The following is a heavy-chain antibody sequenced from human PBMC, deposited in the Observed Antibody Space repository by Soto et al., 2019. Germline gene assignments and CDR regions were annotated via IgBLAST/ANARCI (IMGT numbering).Heavy chain of an antibody. CDR2: ISAYNGNT. V-gene: IGHV1-18*01. J-gene: IGHJ4*02. D-gene: IGHD4-17*01. CDR1: GYTFTSYG. Sequence: VSVKVSCKASGYTFTSYGISWVRQAPGQGLEWMGWISAYNGNTNYAQKLQGRVTMTTDTSTSTAYMELRSLRSDDTAVYYCARLHGPYGDYVGFDYWGQGTLVTVSS. CDR3: ARLHGPYGDYVGFDY.